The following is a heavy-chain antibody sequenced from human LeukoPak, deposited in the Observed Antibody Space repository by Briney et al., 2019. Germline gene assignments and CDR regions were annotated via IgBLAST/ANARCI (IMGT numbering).Heavy chain of an antibody. J-gene: IGHJ4*02. CDR3: ARDRPALSGYSSGWYF. CDR1: GYTFTSYG. V-gene: IGHV1-18*01. CDR2: ISPYNGNT. D-gene: IGHD6-19*01. Sequence: ASVKVSCKASGYTFTSYGLSWVRQAPGQGLEWMGWISPYNGNTNYVQKLQGRVTMTTDTSTTTAYLELRSLRSDDTAVYYCARDRPALSGYSSGWYFWGQGTLVTVSS.